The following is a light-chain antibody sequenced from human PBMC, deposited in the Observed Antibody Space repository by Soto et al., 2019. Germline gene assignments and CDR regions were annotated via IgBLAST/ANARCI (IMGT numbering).Light chain of an antibody. J-gene: IGKJ1*01. V-gene: IGKV1-39*01. CDR1: QSISSY. Sequence: DIQMTQSPSSLSASVGDRVTITCRASQSISSYLNWYQQKPGKAHKLLIYAAFSLQSGVPSRFSGSGSGTDLTLTISSLQPEDYATYYCQQSYSTPRTFGQGTKVEIK. CDR2: AAF. CDR3: QQSYSTPRT.